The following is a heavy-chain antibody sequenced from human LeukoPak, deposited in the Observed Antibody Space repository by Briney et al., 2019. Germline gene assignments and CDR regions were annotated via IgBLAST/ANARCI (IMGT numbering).Heavy chain of an antibody. V-gene: IGHV3-30*02. D-gene: IGHD3-22*01. CDR2: IRYDGSNK. CDR3: AKVRMITMIAYDAFDI. J-gene: IGHJ3*02. Sequence: GSLRLSCAASGFTFSSYGMHWVRQAPGKGLEWVAFIRYDGSNKYYADSVKGRFTISRDNSKNTLYLQMNSLRAEDTAVYYCAKVRMITMIAYDAFDIWGQGTMVTVSS. CDR1: GFTFSSYG.